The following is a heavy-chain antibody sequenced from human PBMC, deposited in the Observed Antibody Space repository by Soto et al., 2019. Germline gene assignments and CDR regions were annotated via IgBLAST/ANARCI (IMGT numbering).Heavy chain of an antibody. D-gene: IGHD3-3*02. CDR3: ARTPPIFGVVIHFDY. CDR2: IDWDDDK. Sequence: SGPTLVNPTQTLTLTGTFSGFSLSTSGMCVSWIRQPPGKALEWLARIDWDDDKYYSTSLKTRLTISKDTSKNQVVLTMTNMDPVDTATYYCARTPPIFGVVIHFDYWGQGTLVTVSS. CDR1: GFSLSTSGMC. V-gene: IGHV2-70*11. J-gene: IGHJ4*02.